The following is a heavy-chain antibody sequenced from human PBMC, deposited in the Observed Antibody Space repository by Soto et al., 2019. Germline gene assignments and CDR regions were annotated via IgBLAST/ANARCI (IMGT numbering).Heavy chain of an antibody. J-gene: IGHJ6*02. Sequence: ASVKVSCKASGYTITSYYMHWVRQAPGQGLEWMGIINPSSSATRYSQKFQGRVTMTRDVSTSTVYMEMSGLRSEDTAVYYCARDVGSITTSGMDVWGQGTTVTVSS. CDR3: ARDVGSITTSGMDV. D-gene: IGHD3-3*01. CDR1: GYTITSYY. V-gene: IGHV1-46*01. CDR2: INPSSSAT.